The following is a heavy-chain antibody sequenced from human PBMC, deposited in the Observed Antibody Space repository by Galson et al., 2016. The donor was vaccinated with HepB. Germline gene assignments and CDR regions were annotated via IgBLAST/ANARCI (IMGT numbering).Heavy chain of an antibody. Sequence: SLRLSCAASGFPFSSYAMSWVRQAPGKGLAWVATISGAGTATYDSSVKGRFTISRGNSKNTLDLQMDSLRVEDTALYFCFRVPRYYADYSSGVGGCWGQGTLLTVSS. CDR3: FRVPRYYADYSSGVGGC. CDR1: GFPFSSYA. D-gene: IGHD4-17*01. CDR2: ISGAGTAT. J-gene: IGHJ4*02. V-gene: IGHV3-23*01.